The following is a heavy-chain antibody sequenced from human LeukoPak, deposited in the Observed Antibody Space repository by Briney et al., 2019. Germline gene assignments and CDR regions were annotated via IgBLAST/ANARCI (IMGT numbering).Heavy chain of an antibody. V-gene: IGHV4-59*01. D-gene: IGHD2-21*01. CDR3: ARIVGLKWSTPKRYYFDY. J-gene: IGHJ4*02. CDR1: GASISSYY. Sequence: SETLSLICTVSGASISSYYWSWIRQPPGKGLEWIGDIYYSGSIKYNPSLKSRVTMSVDTSKNQFSLKLSSVTAADTAIYYCARIVGLKWSTPKRYYFDYWGQGTLVTVSS. CDR2: IYYSGSI.